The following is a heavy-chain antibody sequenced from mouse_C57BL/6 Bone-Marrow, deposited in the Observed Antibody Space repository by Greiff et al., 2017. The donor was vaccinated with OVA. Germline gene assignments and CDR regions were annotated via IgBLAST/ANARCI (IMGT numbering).Heavy chain of an antibody. CDR2: IDPSDSYT. CDR1: GYTFTSYW. Sequence: VQLQQPGAELVKPGASVKLSCKASGYTFTSYWMQWVKQRPGQGLEWIGEIDPSDSYTNYHQKFKGKATLTVDTSSSTAYMQLSSLTSEDSAVYYCARDLYYFDYWGQGTTLTVSS. CDR3: ARDLYYFDY. V-gene: IGHV1-50*01. J-gene: IGHJ2*01.